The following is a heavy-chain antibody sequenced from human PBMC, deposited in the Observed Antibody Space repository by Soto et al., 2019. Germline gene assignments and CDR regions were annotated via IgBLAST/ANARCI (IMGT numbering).Heavy chain of an antibody. J-gene: IGHJ4*02. V-gene: IGHV1-69*01. CDR2: IIPISGLG. D-gene: IGHD4-17*01. CDR1: GGTFSTYA. Sequence: VQLVQSGAEVKKPGSSVRVSCKASGGTFSTYAITWVRQAPGQGLEWMGGIIPISGLGKYAQKFQGRLNISGGESTGTAHMELSSLRSEDTAMYYCARVVNDYGDYAFEYWGQGTLVTVSS. CDR3: ARVVNDYGDYAFEY.